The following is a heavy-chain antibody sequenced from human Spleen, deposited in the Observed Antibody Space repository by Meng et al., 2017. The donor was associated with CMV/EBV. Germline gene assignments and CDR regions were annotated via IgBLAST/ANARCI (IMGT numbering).Heavy chain of an antibody. CDR1: GFTFSDHY. J-gene: IGHJ5*02. CDR3: ARVALGGRLGNLA. V-gene: IGHV3-11*04. Sequence: GGSLRLSCEISGFTFSDHYMGWIRQAPGKGLEWVSYISSSGNNVYYTDSVKGRFTISRDNAKNSLYLQMNSLRADDTAVYYCARVALGGRLGNLAWGQGTLVTVSS. CDR2: ISSSGNNV. D-gene: IGHD1-26*01.